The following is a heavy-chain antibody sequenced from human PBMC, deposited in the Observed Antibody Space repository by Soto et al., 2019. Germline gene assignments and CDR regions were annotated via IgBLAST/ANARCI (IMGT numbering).Heavy chain of an antibody. Sequence: GGSLRLSCAASGFTFSSYAMSWVRQAPGKGLEWVSAISGSGGSTYYADSVKGRFTISRDNSKNTLYLQMNSLRAEDTAVYYCAKLFALPLITGKQRGGYYYMDVWGKGTTVTVSS. CDR2: ISGSGGST. V-gene: IGHV3-23*01. CDR1: GFTFSSYA. D-gene: IGHD1-20*01. CDR3: AKLFALPLITGKQRGGYYYMDV. J-gene: IGHJ6*03.